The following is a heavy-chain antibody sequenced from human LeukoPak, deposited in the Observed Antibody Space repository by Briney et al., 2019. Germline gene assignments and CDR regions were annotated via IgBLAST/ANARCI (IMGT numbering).Heavy chain of an antibody. D-gene: IGHD1-7*01. CDR2: ISGSGGST. Sequence: GGSLRLSCAASGFTFTNAMSWVRQAPGKGLQWVSAISGSGGSTYYADSVKGRFTISRDNSKNTLYLQMNSLRAEDTAVYYCASSPPQGGTTGPFDYWGQGTLVTVSS. CDR1: GFTFTNA. CDR3: ASSPPQGGTTGPFDY. V-gene: IGHV3-23*01. J-gene: IGHJ4*02.